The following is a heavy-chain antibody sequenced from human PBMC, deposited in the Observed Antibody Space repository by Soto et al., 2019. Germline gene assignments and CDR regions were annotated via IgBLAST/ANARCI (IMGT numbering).Heavy chain of an antibody. J-gene: IGHJ6*04. CDR1: GGTFSSYA. CDR3: AHHTMIGGVIRSDYYYGMDL. Sequence: QVQLVQSGAEVKKPGSSVKVSCKASGGTFSSYAINWVRQAPGQGREWMGGFIPIFGIANYAQKFQGRVTIIADKSTRTEYTELSSLRYENTGVYYCAHHTMIGGVIRSDYYYGMDLWGEGTTVTVSS. CDR2: FIPIFGIA. V-gene: IGHV1-69*17. D-gene: IGHD3-10*01.